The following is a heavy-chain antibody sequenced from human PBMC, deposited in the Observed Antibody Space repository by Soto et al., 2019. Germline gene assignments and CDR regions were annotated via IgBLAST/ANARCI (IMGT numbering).Heavy chain of an antibody. Sequence: PSETLSLTCTVSGGSISSGDYYWSWIRQPPGKGLEWIGYIYYSGSTYSNPSLKSRVTISVDTSKNQFSLKLSSVTAADTAVYYCGSYYYYYGMDVWGQGTTVTVSS. J-gene: IGHJ6*02. CDR1: GGSISSGDYY. CDR3: GSYYYYYGMDV. D-gene: IGHD1-26*01. CDR2: IYYSGST. V-gene: IGHV4-30-4*01.